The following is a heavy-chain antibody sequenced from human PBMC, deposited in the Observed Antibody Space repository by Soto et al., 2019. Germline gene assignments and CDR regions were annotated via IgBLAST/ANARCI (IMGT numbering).Heavy chain of an antibody. V-gene: IGHV3-15*07. D-gene: IGHD3-22*01. J-gene: IGHJ4*02. CDR2: IRTKTDGGTT. Sequence: PGGSLRLSCAASGFTFTNADMNWVRQAPGKGLEWVGRIRTKTDGGTTDYAAPVKGRITISRDHSKDTLYLQMNSLKTEDTAVYYCTTGLSNGYYNFDYWGQGTPVTVS. CDR3: TTGLSNGYYNFDY. CDR1: GFTFTNAD.